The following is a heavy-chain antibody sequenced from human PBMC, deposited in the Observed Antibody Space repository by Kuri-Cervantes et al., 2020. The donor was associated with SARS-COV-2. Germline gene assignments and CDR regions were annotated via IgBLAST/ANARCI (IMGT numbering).Heavy chain of an antibody. J-gene: IGHJ5*02. CDR3: ARQMMSSITIFGVVITRNWFDP. CDR1: GGSISSSSYY. D-gene: IGHD3-3*01. CDR2: IYYSGST. Sequence: ESLKISCTVSGGSISSSSYYWGWIRQPPGKGLEWIGSIYYSGSTYYNPSLKSRVTISVDTSKNQFSLKLSSVTAADTAAYYCARQMMSSITIFGVVITRNWFDPWGQGTLVTVSS. V-gene: IGHV4-39*01.